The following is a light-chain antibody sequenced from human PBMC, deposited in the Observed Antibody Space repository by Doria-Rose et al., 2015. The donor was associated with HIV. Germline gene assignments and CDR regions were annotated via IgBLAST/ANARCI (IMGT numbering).Light chain of an antibody. CDR3: TSYTDISTYV. Sequence: QSALIQPASVSGSPGQSVTIPCTGTSRDIGAFDFVSWFQQHPDKAPKLVIYGVSNRPSGLSTRFSGSKSGNTASLTISGLQADDEADYYCTSYTDISTYVFGTGTKVTVL. V-gene: IGLV2-14*01. CDR1: SRDIGAFDF. CDR2: GVS. J-gene: IGLJ1*01.